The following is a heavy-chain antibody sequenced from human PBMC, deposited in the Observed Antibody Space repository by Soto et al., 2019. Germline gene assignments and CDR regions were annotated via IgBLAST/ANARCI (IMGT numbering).Heavy chain of an antibody. J-gene: IGHJ4*02. Sequence: PGESLKISCKGSGYSFTSYRIGWVRQMPGKGLEWMGIIYPGDSDTRYSPSSQGQVTISADKSISTAYLQWSSLKASDTAMYYCARGTVEMATPMDYWGQGTLVTVSS. D-gene: IGHD2-15*01. V-gene: IGHV5-51*01. CDR2: IYPGDSDT. CDR1: GYSFTSYR. CDR3: ARGTVEMATPMDY.